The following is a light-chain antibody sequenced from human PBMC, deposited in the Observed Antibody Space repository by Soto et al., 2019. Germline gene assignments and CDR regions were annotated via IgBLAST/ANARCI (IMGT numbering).Light chain of an antibody. J-gene: IGKJ2*01. Sequence: EIVMTQSPATLSVSPGERATLSCRASQSVSSNLAWYPQKPGQAPRLLIYGASTRATGIPARFSGSGSGTEFTLTISSLQSEDFAVYYCQQYNNWPHTFGQGTKLEIK. CDR1: QSVSSN. V-gene: IGKV3-15*01. CDR3: QQYNNWPHT. CDR2: GAS.